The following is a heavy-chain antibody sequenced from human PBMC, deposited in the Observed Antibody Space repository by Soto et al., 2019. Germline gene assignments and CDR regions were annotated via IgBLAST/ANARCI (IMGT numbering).Heavy chain of an antibody. CDR2: INAGNGNT. Sequence: ASVKVSCKASGYNFTSYAMHWVRQAPGQRLEWMGWINAGNGNTKYSQKFQGRVTITRDTSASTAYMELSSLRSEDTAVYYCAREPLYGYYFDYWGQGTLVTVS. V-gene: IGHV1-3*01. CDR3: AREPLYGYYFDY. J-gene: IGHJ4*02. CDR1: GYNFTSYA. D-gene: IGHD4-17*01.